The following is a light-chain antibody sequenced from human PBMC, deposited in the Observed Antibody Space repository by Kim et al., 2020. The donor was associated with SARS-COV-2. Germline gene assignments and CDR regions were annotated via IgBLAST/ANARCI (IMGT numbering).Light chain of an antibody. CDR3: QSADSSGTYVV. Sequence: SPGQTARITCSGDALPKQYAYWYQQKPGQAPVLVIYKDSERPSGIPERFSGSSSGTTVTLTISGVQAEDEADYYCQSADSSGTYVVFGGGTKSPS. CDR1: ALPKQY. V-gene: IGLV3-25*03. CDR2: KDS. J-gene: IGLJ2*01.